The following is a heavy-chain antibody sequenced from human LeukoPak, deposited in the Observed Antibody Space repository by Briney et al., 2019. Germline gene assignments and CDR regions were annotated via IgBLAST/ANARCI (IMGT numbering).Heavy chain of an antibody. J-gene: IGHJ4*02. CDR2: ISGSGGST. CDR1: GFTFSSYA. D-gene: IGHD3-22*01. Sequence: GGSLRLSCAASGFTFSSYAMSWVRQAPGKGLEWVSAISGSGGSTYYADSVKGRFTISRDNSKNTLYLQMNSLRAEDTAVYYCAKVYHYDSSGYYDYWGQGTLVTVSS. V-gene: IGHV3-23*01. CDR3: AKVYHYDSSGYYDY.